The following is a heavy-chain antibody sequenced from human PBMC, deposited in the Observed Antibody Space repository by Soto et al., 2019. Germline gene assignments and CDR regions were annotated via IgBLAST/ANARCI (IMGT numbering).Heavy chain of an antibody. V-gene: IGHV3-30-3*01. CDR3: ARDQVKGTMTIL. CDR1: GFTFINYA. D-gene: IGHD4-17*01. J-gene: IGHJ4*02. CDR2: ISYDGSNK. Sequence: GGSLRPSCAASGFTFINYAMHWVRQAPGKGLEWVAVISYDGSNKYYADSVKGRFTISRDNSKNTMYLQMNSRSAEDTAVYHCARDQVKGTMTILWGQGTLVTVSS.